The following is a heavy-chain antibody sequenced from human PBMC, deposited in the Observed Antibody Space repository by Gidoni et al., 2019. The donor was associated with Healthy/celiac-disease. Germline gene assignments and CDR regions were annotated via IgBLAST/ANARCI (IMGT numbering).Heavy chain of an antibody. CDR1: GFTFSSYS. J-gene: IGHJ4*02. CDR3: ARGGGSTVTTN. V-gene: IGHV3-48*01. D-gene: IGHD4-17*01. Sequence: EVQLVESGGGLVQPGGSLRLSCAASGFTFSSYSMNWVRQAPGKGLEWVSYISSSSSTIYYADSVKGRFTISRDNAKNSLYLQMNSLRAEDTAVYYCARGGGSTVTTNWGQGTLVTVSS. CDR2: ISSSSSTI.